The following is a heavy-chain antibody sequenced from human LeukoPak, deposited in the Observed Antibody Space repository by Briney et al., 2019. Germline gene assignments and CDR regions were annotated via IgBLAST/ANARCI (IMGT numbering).Heavy chain of an antibody. V-gene: IGHV3-30*18. J-gene: IGHJ4*02. CDR1: GFTFSSYG. CDR2: ISYDGSNK. D-gene: IGHD6-6*01. CDR3: AKDWAGIAARSGFDY. Sequence: GGSLRLSCAASGFTFSSYGMHWVRQAPGKGLEWVAVISYDGSNKYYADSVKGRFTISRDNSKNTLYLQMNSLRAEDTAVYYCAKDWAGIAARSGFDYWGQGTLVTVSS.